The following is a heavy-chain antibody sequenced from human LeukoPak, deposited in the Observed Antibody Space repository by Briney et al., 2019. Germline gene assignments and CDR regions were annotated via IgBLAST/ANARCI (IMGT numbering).Heavy chain of an antibody. CDR1: GFTFSSYG. CDR2: IRYDGSNK. Sequence: GGSLRLSYAASGFTFSSYGMHWVRRAPGKGLEWVAFIRYDGSNKYYADSVKGRFTISRDNSKNTLYLQMNSLRAEDTAVYYCAKDYGFWSGYCSLDYWGQGTLVTVSS. CDR3: AKDYGFWSGYCSLDY. J-gene: IGHJ4*02. D-gene: IGHD3-3*01. V-gene: IGHV3-30*02.